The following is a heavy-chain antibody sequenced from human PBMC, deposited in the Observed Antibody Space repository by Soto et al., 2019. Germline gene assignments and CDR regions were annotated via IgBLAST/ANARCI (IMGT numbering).Heavy chain of an antibody. V-gene: IGHV4-39*01. CDR2: IFHNGTT. Sequence: SETLSVTCIVSFYPISSIDFSWAWLRQSPGKGLEWIGIIFHNGTTFYNPSLQSRATMSVDTSKSQLSLKLNSVTAADTALYYCARSLNCRGGSCYSGYDPWGQGTLVTVSS. D-gene: IGHD2-15*01. CDR3: ARSLNCRGGSCYSGYDP. J-gene: IGHJ5*02. CDR1: FYPISSIDFS.